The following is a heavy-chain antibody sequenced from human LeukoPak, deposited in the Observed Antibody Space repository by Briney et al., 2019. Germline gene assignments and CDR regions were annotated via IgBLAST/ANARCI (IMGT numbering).Heavy chain of an antibody. D-gene: IGHD3-22*01. J-gene: IGHJ3*02. CDR3: ARDYYDSSGQLHAGAHAFDI. CDR2: IWYDGINK. V-gene: IGHV3-33*01. Sequence: PARSLRLSCAASGFTFRTFGLHWVRQAPGKGLEWVAIIWYDGINKYYADSVNGRFTISRDNAKNTLYLQRTSLSAEDTAVYYCARDYYDSSGQLHAGAHAFDIWGQGTMVTVSS. CDR1: GFTFRTFG.